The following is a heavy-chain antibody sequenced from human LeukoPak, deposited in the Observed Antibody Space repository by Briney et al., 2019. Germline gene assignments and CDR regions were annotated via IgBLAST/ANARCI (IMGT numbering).Heavy chain of an antibody. Sequence: GRSLRLSCAASGFTFSSYAMHWVRQAPGKGLEWVAVMSYDGSNKYYADSVKGRFTISRDNSKNTLYLQMNSLRAEDTAVYYCATIAAAAPYWGQGTLVTVSS. D-gene: IGHD6-13*01. CDR2: MSYDGSNK. CDR3: ATIAAAAPY. J-gene: IGHJ4*02. V-gene: IGHV3-30-3*01. CDR1: GFTFSSYA.